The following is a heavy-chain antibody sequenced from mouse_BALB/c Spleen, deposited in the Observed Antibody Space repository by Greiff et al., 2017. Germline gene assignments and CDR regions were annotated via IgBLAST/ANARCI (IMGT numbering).Heavy chain of an antibody. V-gene: IGHV3-2*02. CDR3: ARQGDYYGSSDYFDY. J-gene: IGHJ2*01. CDR2: ISYSGST. D-gene: IGHD1-1*01. Sequence: EVKLQESGPGLVKPSQSLSLTCTVTGYSITSDYAWNWIRQFPGNKLEWMGYISYSGSTSYNPSLKSRISITRDTSKNQFFLQLNSVTTEDTATYYCARQGDYYGSSDYFDYWGQGATLTVSS. CDR1: GYSITSDYA.